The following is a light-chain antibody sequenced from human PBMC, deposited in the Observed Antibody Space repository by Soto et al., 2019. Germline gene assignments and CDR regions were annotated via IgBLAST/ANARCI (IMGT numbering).Light chain of an antibody. V-gene: IGKV3-15*01. CDR2: GAS. J-gene: IGKJ2*01. Sequence: EIVMTQSPAALSVSPGERATLSCRASQSVSSNLARYQQKPGQAPRLLIYGASTRATGMPARFSGSGSGTEFTLTISSLQSEDFAVYYCQQYNNWPRTFGQGTKLEIK. CDR3: QQYNNWPRT. CDR1: QSVSSN.